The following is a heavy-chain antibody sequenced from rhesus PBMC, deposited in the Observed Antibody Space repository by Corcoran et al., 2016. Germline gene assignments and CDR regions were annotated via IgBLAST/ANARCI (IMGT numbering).Heavy chain of an antibody. J-gene: IGHJ1*01. CDR1: GGSISSGYG. Sequence: QVQLQESGPAVVKPSETLSLTGAVSGGSISSGYGWSWIRQPPGKGLEWIGYIGVSKGSTDSNPALKRRVTISKDTSKNQFSMKLSSVTAADTDVDYWAGTRLVGANIYFEFWGQGALVTVSS. D-gene: IGHD1-44*02. V-gene: IGHV4-127*01. CDR2: IGVSKGST. CDR3: AGTRLVGANIYFEF.